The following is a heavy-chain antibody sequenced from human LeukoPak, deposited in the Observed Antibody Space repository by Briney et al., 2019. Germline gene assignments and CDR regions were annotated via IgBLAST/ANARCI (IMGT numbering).Heavy chain of an antibody. V-gene: IGHV1-8*01. D-gene: IGHD1-26*01. CDR3: ARDRDGRATSVDY. CDR2: MNPNSGNT. J-gene: IGHJ4*02. Sequence: ASVKVSCKASGYTFTSYGISWVRQATGQGLEWMGWMNPNSGNTGYAQKFQGRVTMTRNTSISTAYMELSSLRSEDTAVYYCARDRDGRATSVDYWGQGTLVTVSS. CDR1: GYTFTSYG.